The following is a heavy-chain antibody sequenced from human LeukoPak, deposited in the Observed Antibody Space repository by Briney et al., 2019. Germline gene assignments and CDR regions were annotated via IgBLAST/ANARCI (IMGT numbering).Heavy chain of an antibody. CDR1: GYTFTSYY. CDR2: INPSGGST. Sequence: GASVRPSCKASGYTFTSYYVHWVRQAPGQGLEWMGIINPSGGSTTYAQKFQGRVTMTGDTSTGTVYMELSSLRSEDTAIYYCARVGPYYYDNSGYYDYWGQGILVTVSS. D-gene: IGHD3-22*01. V-gene: IGHV1-46*01. J-gene: IGHJ4*02. CDR3: ARVGPYYYDNSGYYDY.